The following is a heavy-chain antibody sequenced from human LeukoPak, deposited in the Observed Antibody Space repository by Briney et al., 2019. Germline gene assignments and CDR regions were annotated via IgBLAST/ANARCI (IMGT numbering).Heavy chain of an antibody. J-gene: IGHJ4*02. V-gene: IGHV5-51*01. CDR3: ARRAEKGYYYDSSGYYYGY. CDR2: GDSDT. D-gene: IGHD3-22*01. Sequence: GDSDTRYSPSFQGQVTISADKSISTAYLQWSSLKASDTAMYYCARRAEKGYYYDSSGYYYGYWGQGTLVTVSS.